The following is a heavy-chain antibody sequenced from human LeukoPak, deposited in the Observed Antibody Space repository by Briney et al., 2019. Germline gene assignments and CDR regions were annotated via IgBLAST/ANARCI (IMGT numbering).Heavy chain of an antibody. J-gene: IGHJ4*02. V-gene: IGHV1-2*02. D-gene: IGHD6-13*01. CDR3: ARVNNSSWYYFDY. CDR1: GYTFTGYY. CDR2: INPTSGGT. Sequence: ASVKVSCKASGYTFTGYYMHWVRQAPGQGLEWMGWINPTSGGTNYAQKFQGRVTMTRDTSISTAYMELSRLRSDDTAVYYCARVNNSSWYYFDYWGQGTLVTVSS.